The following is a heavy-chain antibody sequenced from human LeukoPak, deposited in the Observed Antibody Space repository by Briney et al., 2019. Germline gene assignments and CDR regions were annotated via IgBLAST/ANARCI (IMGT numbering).Heavy chain of an antibody. J-gene: IGHJ4*02. D-gene: IGHD1-14*01. Sequence: GGSLRLSCAASGFTFSSYWMHWVRQAPGKGLVWVSHINSDGSSTTYADSVKGRFTITRDNAKNTLYLQMNSLRAEDTAVYYCARWYGAFDHWGQGTRVTVSS. CDR1: GFTFSSYW. CDR2: INSDGSST. V-gene: IGHV3-74*01. CDR3: ARWYGAFDH.